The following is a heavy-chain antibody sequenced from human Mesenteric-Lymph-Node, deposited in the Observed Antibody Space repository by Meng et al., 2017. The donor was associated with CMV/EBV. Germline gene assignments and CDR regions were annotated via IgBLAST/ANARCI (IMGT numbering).Heavy chain of an antibody. CDR3: ASSQRWLQRIDY. Sequence: GSLRLSCTVSGGSISSYYWSWIRQPPGKGLEWIGYIYYSGSTYYNPSLKSRVTISVDTSKNQFFLKLSSVTAADTAVYYCASSQRWLQRIDYWGQGTLVTVSS. D-gene: IGHD5-24*01. J-gene: IGHJ4*02. CDR1: GGSISSYY. CDR2: IYYSGST. V-gene: IGHV4-59*12.